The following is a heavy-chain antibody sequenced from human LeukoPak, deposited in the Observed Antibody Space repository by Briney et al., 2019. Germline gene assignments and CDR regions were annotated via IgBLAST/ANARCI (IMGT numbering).Heavy chain of an antibody. CDR1: GYSFTSYW. CDR3: ARQIPEYYCDSSGYYYSDY. CDR2: IYPGDSDT. Sequence: GESLKISCKGSGYSFTSYWIGWVRQMPGKGLEWMGIIYPGDSDTRYSPSFQGQVTISADKSISTAYLQWSSLKASDTAMYYCARQIPEYYCDSSGYYYSDYWGQGTLVTVSS. D-gene: IGHD3-22*01. J-gene: IGHJ4*02. V-gene: IGHV5-51*01.